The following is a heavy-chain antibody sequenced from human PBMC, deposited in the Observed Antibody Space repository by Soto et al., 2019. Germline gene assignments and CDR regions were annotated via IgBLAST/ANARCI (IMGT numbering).Heavy chain of an antibody. V-gene: IGHV1-18*04. J-gene: IGHJ4*02. CDR3: ARGGYSYGYLDY. D-gene: IGHD5-18*01. CDR1: GYTFTSYG. CDR2: VGAYIVDT. Sequence: QVQLVQSGAEVKKPGASVKVSCKTSGYTFTSYGITWVRQAPGQGLEWMGWVGAYIVDTKYAQKFQGRVTMTTDTSTTTAYMELRSLRSDDTAVYYCARGGYSYGYLDYWGQGTLVTVSS.